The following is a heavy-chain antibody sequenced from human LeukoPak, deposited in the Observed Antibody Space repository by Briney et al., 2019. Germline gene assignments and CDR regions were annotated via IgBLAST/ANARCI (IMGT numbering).Heavy chain of an antibody. CDR1: GYTFTNYG. V-gene: IGHV1-18*01. Sequence: ASVKVSCKASGYTFTNYGITWVRQAPGQGLEWMGWISAYNGNTNYAQKFQGRVTVTTDTSTNTAYMALRSLRSGDTAVYYCARVYDSRGYAPEYWGQGTLLTVSS. CDR2: ISAYNGNT. CDR3: ARVYDSRGYAPEY. J-gene: IGHJ4*02. D-gene: IGHD3-22*01.